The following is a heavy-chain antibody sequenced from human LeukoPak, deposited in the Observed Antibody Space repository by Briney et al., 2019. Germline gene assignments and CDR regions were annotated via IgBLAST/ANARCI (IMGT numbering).Heavy chain of an antibody. CDR3: ARDGIRRRCCTNGVCPTRGMDV. V-gene: IGHV3-66*02. D-gene: IGHD2-8*01. CDR2: IYSGGST. J-gene: IGHJ6*02. CDR1: GFTVSSNY. Sequence: GGSLRLSCAASGFTVSSNYMSWVRQAPGKGLEWVSVIYSGGSTYYADSVKGRFTISRDNSKNTLYLQMNSLRAEDTAVYYCARDGIRRRCCTNGVCPTRGMDVWGQGTTVTVSS.